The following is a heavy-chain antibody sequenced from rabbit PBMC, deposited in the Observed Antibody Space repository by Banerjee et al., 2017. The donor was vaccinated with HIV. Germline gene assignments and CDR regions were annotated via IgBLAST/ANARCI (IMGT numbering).Heavy chain of an antibody. J-gene: IGHJ4*01. Sequence: QEQLEESGGDLVKPEGSLTLTCTASGFSFSSSYWICWVRQAPGKGLEWIACIYITFGSTYYASWAKGRFTISKTSSTTVTLQMTSLTAADTATYFCARDPYGAVSSDFNLWGQGTLVTVS. V-gene: IGHV1S45*01. CDR1: GFSFSSSYW. CDR2: IYITFGST. CDR3: ARDPYGAVSSDFNL. D-gene: IGHD3-3*01.